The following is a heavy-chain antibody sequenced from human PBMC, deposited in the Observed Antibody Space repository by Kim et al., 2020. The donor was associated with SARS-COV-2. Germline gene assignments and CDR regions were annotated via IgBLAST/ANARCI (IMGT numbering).Heavy chain of an antibody. CDR2: INHSGST. CDR3: ARRGRYSYGYDFDY. V-gene: IGHV4-34*01. D-gene: IGHD5-18*01. CDR1: GGSFSGYY. Sequence: SETLSLTCAVYGGSFSGYYWSWIRQPPGKGLEWIGEINHSGSTNYNPSLKSRVTISVDTSKNQFSLKLSSVTAADTAMYYCARRGRYSYGYDFDYWGQGTLVTVSS. J-gene: IGHJ4*02.